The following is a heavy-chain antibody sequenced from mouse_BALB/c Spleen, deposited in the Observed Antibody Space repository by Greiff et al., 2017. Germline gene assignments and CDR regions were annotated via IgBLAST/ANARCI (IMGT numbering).Heavy chain of an antibody. J-gene: IGHJ3*01. CDR2: ISYSGST. CDR3: ARYSMITTGFAY. Sequence: EVMLVESGPSLVKPSQTLSLTCSVTGDSITSGYWNWIRKFPGNKLEYMGYISYSGSTYYNPSLKSRISITRDTSKNQYYLQLNSVTTEDTDTYYCARYSMITTGFAYWGQGTLVTVSA. CDR1: GDSITSGY. V-gene: IGHV3-8*02. D-gene: IGHD2-4*01.